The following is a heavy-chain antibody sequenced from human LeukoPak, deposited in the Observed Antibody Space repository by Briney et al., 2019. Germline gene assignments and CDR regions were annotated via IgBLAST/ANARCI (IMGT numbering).Heavy chain of an antibody. J-gene: IGHJ4*02. CDR2: ITDSGDGT. Sequence: GGSLRLSCAGSGFIFSSYWMHWVRQAPGKGLEWVSPITDSGDGTYYADSVKGRFTISRDDSKNTLYLQMNSLRVEDTAVYYCAKDSPVATRWGQGTLVTVSS. D-gene: IGHD1-26*01. V-gene: IGHV3-23*01. CDR1: GFIFSSYW. CDR3: AKDSPVATR.